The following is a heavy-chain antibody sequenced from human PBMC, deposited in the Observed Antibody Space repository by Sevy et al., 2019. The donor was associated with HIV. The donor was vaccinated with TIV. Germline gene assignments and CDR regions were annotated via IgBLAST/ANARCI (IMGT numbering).Heavy chain of an antibody. Sequence: GGSLRLSCAASGFTFNTYSLIWVRQTPGKGLEWLSFIGTAAGVTYYADSVKGRLTISRDNAKNSLYLQMNSLRDEDTAAYYCARCPGHYSIDYWGQGTLVTVSS. CDR1: GFTFNTYS. J-gene: IGHJ4*02. CDR2: IGTAAGVT. V-gene: IGHV3-48*02. D-gene: IGHD2-21*01. CDR3: ARCPGHYSIDY.